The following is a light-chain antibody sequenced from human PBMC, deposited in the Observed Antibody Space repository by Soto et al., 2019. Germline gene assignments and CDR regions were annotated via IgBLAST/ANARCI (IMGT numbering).Light chain of an antibody. Sequence: EIVLTQSPATLSLSPGDRVTLSCRATQSVSGNLAWYKQKPGQAPRLLMYDASNRATGIPAMFSGSGSGTDLALTLSSREPEDIAVYYCQERSSWPPMYTFGQGTKLEIK. CDR1: QSVSGN. V-gene: IGKV3-11*01. J-gene: IGKJ2*01. CDR3: QERSSWPPMYT. CDR2: DAS.